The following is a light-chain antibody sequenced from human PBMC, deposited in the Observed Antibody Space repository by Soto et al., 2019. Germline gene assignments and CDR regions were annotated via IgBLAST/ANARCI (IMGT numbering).Light chain of an antibody. Sequence: EVFMMQFPATLSVSPGERATLSCRASQSVSNNLAWYQQKPGQAPRLLIYGASTRATDIPARFSGSGSGTEFTLTISSLQSEDFAVYYCQQYDDWPPYTFGQGTKLVIK. CDR2: GAS. CDR3: QQYDDWPPYT. CDR1: QSVSNN. V-gene: IGKV3D-15*01. J-gene: IGKJ2*01.